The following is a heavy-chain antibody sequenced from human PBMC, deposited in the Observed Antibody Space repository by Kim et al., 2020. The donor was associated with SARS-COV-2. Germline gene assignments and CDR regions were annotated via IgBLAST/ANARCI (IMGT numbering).Heavy chain of an antibody. D-gene: IGHD3-10*01. CDR3: AKVNRQYYYGSGEWHFDY. J-gene: IGHJ4*02. CDR1: GFTFSSYA. CDR2: IWYDGSNK. V-gene: IGHV3-33*06. Sequence: GGSLRLSCAASGFTFSSYAMHWVRQAPGKGLEWVAVIWYDGSNKYYADSVKGRFTISRDNSKNTLYLQMNSLRAEDTAVYYCAKVNRQYYYGSGEWHFDYWGQGTLVTVSS.